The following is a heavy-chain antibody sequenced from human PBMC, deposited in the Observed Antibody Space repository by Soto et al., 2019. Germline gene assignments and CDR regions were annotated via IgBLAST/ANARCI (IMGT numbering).Heavy chain of an antibody. CDR1: GFTFSNAW. J-gene: IGHJ4*02. D-gene: IGHD2-21*01. Sequence: GGSLRLSCAASGFTFSNAWMSWVRQAPGKGLEWVGRIKSKTDGGTTDYAAPVKGRFTISRDDSKNTLYLQMNSLKTEDTAVYYCTTDVVWYGQGYYFDYWGQGTLVTVSS. CDR2: IKSKTDGGTT. CDR3: TTDVVWYGQGYYFDY. V-gene: IGHV3-15*01.